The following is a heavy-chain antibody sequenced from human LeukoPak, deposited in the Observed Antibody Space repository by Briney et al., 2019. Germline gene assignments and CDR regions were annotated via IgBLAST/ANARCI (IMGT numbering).Heavy chain of an antibody. J-gene: IGHJ4*02. CDR1: GGSFSGYY. CDR2: INHSGST. Sequence: SETLSLTCAVYGGSFSGYYWSWIRQPPGKGLEWIGEINHSGSTYYNPSLKSRVTISVDTSKNQSSLKLSSVTAADTAVYYCARQSFAPFQVGPETPIESWGQGTLVTVSS. D-gene: IGHD1-26*01. V-gene: IGHV4-34*01. CDR3: ARQSFAPFQVGPETPIES.